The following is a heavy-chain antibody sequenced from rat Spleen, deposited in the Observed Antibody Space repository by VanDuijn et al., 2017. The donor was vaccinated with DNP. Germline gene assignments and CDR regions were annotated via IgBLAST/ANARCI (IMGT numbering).Heavy chain of an antibody. CDR1: GSSITSNY. CDR3: ARWSDYFDY. CDR2: ISYSGST. J-gene: IGHJ2*01. V-gene: IGHV3-1*01. Sequence: EIQLQESGPGLVRPSQSLSLSCSVTGSSITSNYWAWIRKFPGNEMEWIGHISYSGSTGYNPSLKSRISITRDTSKNQFFLHLNSVTTEDTATYYCARWSDYFDYWGQGVMVTVSS.